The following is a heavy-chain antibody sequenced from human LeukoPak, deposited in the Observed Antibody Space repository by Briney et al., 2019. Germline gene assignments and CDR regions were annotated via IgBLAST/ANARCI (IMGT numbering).Heavy chain of an antibody. V-gene: IGHV3-11*01. CDR1: GFTVISNY. D-gene: IGHD2-15*01. CDR2: ISSSSSTI. J-gene: IGHJ6*03. Sequence: GGSLRLSCTASGFTVISNYMSWVRQAPGKGLEWVSYISSSSSTIYYADSVKGRFTISRDNAKNSLFLQMNSLRAEDTAVYYCARVLRYCSGGNCYSGGLGYMDVWGKGTTVTISS. CDR3: ARVLRYCSGGNCYSGGLGYMDV.